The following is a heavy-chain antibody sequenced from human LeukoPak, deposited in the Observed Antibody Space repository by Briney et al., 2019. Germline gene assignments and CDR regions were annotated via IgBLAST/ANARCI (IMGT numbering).Heavy chain of an antibody. CDR2: IQFDGSNS. V-gene: IGHV3-30*02. CDR3: AKGQGYYCDH. D-gene: IGHD3-22*01. Sequence: PGGSLRLSCAASGVTFSSVGMHWVRQAPGKGLEWVAFIQFDGSNSYYADSVKGRFTLSRDNSKNTLYLQMDSLRAEDTAIYCCAKGQGYYCDHWGQGTLVTVSS. CDR1: GVTFSSVG. J-gene: IGHJ4*02.